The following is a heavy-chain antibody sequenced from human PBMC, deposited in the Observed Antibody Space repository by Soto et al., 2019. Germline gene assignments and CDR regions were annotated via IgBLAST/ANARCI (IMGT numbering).Heavy chain of an antibody. CDR3: ARQSGGAVN. Sequence: EVQLVESGGGLVQPGGSLRLSCAASGFTFSTYWMHWVRQAPGKGLVWVSHINGDGRSTSNAGSVKGRFTISRDNAKNTLYLQMNSLRAEDTAVYYCARQSGGAVNWGQGTLVTVSS. J-gene: IGHJ4*02. CDR1: GFTFSTYW. D-gene: IGHD4-17*01. CDR2: INGDGRST. V-gene: IGHV3-74*01.